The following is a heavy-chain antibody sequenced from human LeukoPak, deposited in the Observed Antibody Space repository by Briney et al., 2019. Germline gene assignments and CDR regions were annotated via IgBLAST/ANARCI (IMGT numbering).Heavy chain of an antibody. CDR2: ISYDGVNK. V-gene: IGHV3-30*18. CDR1: GFTFSGDG. J-gene: IGHJ4*02. D-gene: IGHD3-22*01. CDR3: AEYYYYDSSGYQQYYFDY. Sequence: PGGSLRLSCAASGFTFSGDGMHWVRQAPGKGLEWVAGISYDGVNKWYADSVKGRFTVSRDNSKNTLYLQMNSLRAEDTAVYYCAEYYYYDSSGYQQYYFDYWGQGTLVTVSS.